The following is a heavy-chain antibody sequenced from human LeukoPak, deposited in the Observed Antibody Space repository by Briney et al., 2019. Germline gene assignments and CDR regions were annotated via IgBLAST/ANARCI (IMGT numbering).Heavy chain of an antibody. Sequence: GGSLRLSCAASGFTFSSYSMNWVRQAPGKGLEWVSSISSSSSYIYYADSVKGRFTISRDNAKNSLYLQMNSLRAEDTAVYHCARVSDYYGSGSSNRPSDYWGQGTLVTVSS. CDR3: ARVSDYYGSGSSNRPSDY. V-gene: IGHV3-21*01. D-gene: IGHD3-10*01. CDR1: GFTFSSYS. J-gene: IGHJ4*02. CDR2: ISSSSSYI.